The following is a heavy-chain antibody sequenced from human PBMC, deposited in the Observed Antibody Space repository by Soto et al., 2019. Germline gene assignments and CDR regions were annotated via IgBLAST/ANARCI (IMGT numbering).Heavy chain of an antibody. D-gene: IGHD3-10*01. J-gene: IGHJ6*03. CDR1: GFTVSSNY. V-gene: IGHV3-66*01. CDR3: ARSTVRSFDYYYYYMDV. CDR2: IYSGGST. Sequence: GGSLRLSCAASGFTVSSNYMSWVRQAPGKGLEWVSVIYSGGSTYYADSVKGRFTISRDNSKNTLYLQMNSLRAEDTAVYYCARSTVRSFDYYYYYMDVWGKGTTVTVSS.